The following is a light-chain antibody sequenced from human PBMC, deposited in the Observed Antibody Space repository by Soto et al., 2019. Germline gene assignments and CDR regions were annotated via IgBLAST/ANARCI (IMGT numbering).Light chain of an antibody. CDR3: QQYAGSPPWT. Sequence: EIVLTQSPGTLSLSPGERATLSCRASQSVSSSQLAWYQQKPGQATRLLIFGASSRAAGIPARFSGSGSGTDFTLTISRLEPEDFAVYYCQQYAGSPPWTFGQGTKVEIK. CDR2: GAS. J-gene: IGKJ1*01. V-gene: IGKV3-20*01. CDR1: QSVSSSQ.